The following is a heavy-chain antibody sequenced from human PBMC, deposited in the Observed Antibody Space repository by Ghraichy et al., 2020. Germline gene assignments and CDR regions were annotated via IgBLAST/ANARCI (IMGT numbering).Heavy chain of an antibody. Sequence: ASVKVSCKASGYTFTSYGISWVRQAPGQGLEWMGWISAYNGNTNYAQKLQGRVTMTTDTSTSTAYMELRSLRSDDTAVYYCARRVDDFWSGYGMDVWGQGTTVTVSS. CDR1: GYTFTSYG. V-gene: IGHV1-18*01. CDR2: ISAYNGNT. D-gene: IGHD3-3*01. CDR3: ARRVDDFWSGYGMDV. J-gene: IGHJ6*02.